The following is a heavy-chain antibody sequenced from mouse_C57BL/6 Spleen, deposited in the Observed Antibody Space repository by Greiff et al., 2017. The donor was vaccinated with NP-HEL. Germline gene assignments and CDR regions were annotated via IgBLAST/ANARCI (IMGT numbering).Heavy chain of an antibody. CDR2: INYDGSST. Sequence: EVQRVESEGGLVQPGSSMKLSCTASGFTFSDYYMAWVRQVPEKGLEWVANINYDGSSTYYLDSLKSRFIISRDNAKNILYLQMSSLKSEDTATYYCARDGYYGGFDYWGQGTTLTVSS. D-gene: IGHD2-3*01. J-gene: IGHJ2*01. CDR1: GFTFSDYY. CDR3: ARDGYYGGFDY. V-gene: IGHV5-16*01.